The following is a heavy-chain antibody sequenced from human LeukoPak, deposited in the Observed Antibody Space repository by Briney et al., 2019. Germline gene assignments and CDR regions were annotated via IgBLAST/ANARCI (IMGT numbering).Heavy chain of an antibody. CDR1: GYTFTSYG. J-gene: IGHJ6*02. CDR2: ISAYNGKT. V-gene: IGHV1-18*01. D-gene: IGHD3-9*01. CDR3: AREHYDILTDYYNEWDYYGMDV. Sequence: ASVKVSCKASGYTFTSYGISWVRQAPGQGLEWMGWISAYNGKTSYAQKFQGRVTMTTDTPTSTAYMELRSLRSDDTAVYYCAREHYDILTDYYNEWDYYGMDVWGQGTTVTVSS.